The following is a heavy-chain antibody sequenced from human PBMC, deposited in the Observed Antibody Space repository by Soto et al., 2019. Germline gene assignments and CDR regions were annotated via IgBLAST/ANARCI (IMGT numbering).Heavy chain of an antibody. CDR1: GYTFTTYY. Sequence: QVFLVQSGAEVKKPGASVKVSCKTSGYTFTTYYMHWVRQAPGQGLEWMGVINPSDGSTYSAQKFQGRVTITRDTSTSTVYLELSSLRAEDSAMYYCVRDRFGYGDSGDWGQGTLVTVSS. V-gene: IGHV1-46*01. J-gene: IGHJ4*02. CDR3: VRDRFGYGDSGD. CDR2: INPSDGST. D-gene: IGHD4-17*01.